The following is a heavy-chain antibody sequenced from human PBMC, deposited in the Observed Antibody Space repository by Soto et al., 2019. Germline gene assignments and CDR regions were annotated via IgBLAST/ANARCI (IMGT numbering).Heavy chain of an antibody. CDR3: ARHEGSNGDFSFQY. D-gene: IGHD4-17*01. J-gene: IGHJ4*02. CDR2: IYYSGNT. CDR1: GGSISSYY. V-gene: IGHV4-59*08. Sequence: QVQLQESGPGLVKPSETLSLTCIVSGGSISSYYWSWIRQPPGKGLEWIGYIYYSGNTKDNPSLKSRVIMSVDTSKNQFSLKLSSVTAADTAVYYCARHEGSNGDFSFQYWGQGTLVTVSS.